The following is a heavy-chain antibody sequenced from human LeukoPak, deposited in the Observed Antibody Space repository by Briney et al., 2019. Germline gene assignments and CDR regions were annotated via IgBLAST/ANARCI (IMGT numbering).Heavy chain of an antibody. Sequence: SETLSLTCAVYGGSFSGYYWSWIRQPPGKGLEWIGEINHSGSTNYNPSLKSRITMSVDTSKNQFSLNLSSVTAADTAVYYCARWGNVAAAIGLDNYCFDSWGQGTLVTVSS. CDR3: ARWGNVAAAIGLDNYCFDS. CDR2: INHSGST. V-gene: IGHV4-34*01. J-gene: IGHJ4*02. CDR1: GGSFSGYY. D-gene: IGHD2-2*02.